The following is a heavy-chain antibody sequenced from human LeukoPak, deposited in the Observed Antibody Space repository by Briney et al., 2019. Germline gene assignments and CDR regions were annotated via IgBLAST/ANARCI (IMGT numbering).Heavy chain of an antibody. Sequence: TGGSLRLSXAASGFTFSSYSMNWVRQAPGKGLEWVSSISSSSSYIYYADSVKGRFTISRDNAKNSLYLQMNSLRAEDTAVYYCARDFRPLGAFDIWGQGTMVTVSS. CDR1: GFTFSSYS. J-gene: IGHJ3*02. CDR2: ISSSSSYI. D-gene: IGHD7-27*01. V-gene: IGHV3-21*01. CDR3: ARDFRPLGAFDI.